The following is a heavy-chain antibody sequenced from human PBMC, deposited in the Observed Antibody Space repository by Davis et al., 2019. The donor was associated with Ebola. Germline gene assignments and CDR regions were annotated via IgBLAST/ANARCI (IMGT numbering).Heavy chain of an antibody. V-gene: IGHV3-53*01. J-gene: IGHJ3*01. Sequence: GESLKISCAASGFTFSSYSMNWVRQAPGKGLEWVSLIHSGGHTKYRDSVRGRFAISRDSAGNTVSLQMNSLRVEDSGVYYCVRDPRGMTWGPGTMVTVSS. CDR3: VRDPRGMT. CDR1: GFTFSSYS. CDR2: IHSGGHT.